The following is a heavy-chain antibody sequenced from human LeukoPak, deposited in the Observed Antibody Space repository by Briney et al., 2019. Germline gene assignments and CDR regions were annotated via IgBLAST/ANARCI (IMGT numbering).Heavy chain of an antibody. Sequence: GGSLRLSCAASGFTFSPYSMNWVRQAPGKGLEWVSVIYSGGSTYYADSVKGRFTISRDTSKNTLSLQMNSLRAEDTAVYYCASLSLGHYWGQGTLVTVSS. CDR1: GFTFSPYS. V-gene: IGHV3-53*01. J-gene: IGHJ4*02. CDR2: IYSGGST. D-gene: IGHD6-6*01. CDR3: ASLSLGHY.